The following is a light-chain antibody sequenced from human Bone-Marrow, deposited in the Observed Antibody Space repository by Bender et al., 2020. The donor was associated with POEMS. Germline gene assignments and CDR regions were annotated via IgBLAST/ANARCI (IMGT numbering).Light chain of an antibody. Sequence: QSVLTQPPSASGTPGQRVTISCSGSGSNIGGYPVNWYQQLPGTAPRLLIYTNNKRPSGIPDRFSGSKSGTSATLGITGLQTGDEADYYCGTWDSSLSGSVFGGGTKLTVL. J-gene: IGLJ3*02. V-gene: IGLV1-44*01. CDR1: GSNIGGYP. CDR2: TNN. CDR3: GTWDSSLSGSV.